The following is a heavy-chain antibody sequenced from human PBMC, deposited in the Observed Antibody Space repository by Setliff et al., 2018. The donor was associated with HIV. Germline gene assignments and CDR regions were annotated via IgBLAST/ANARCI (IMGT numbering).Heavy chain of an antibody. V-gene: IGHV3-49*04. D-gene: IGHD1-26*01. CDR1: GFTFGDYA. Sequence: GGSLRLSCTASGFTFGDYAMSWVRQAPGKGLEWVGFIRSKAYAGTTEYAASVKGRFTISRDDSKSIAYLQMNSLKTEDTAVYYCTTRGTWDYRDYFDYWGQGTLVTVSS. CDR2: IRSKAYAGTT. J-gene: IGHJ4*02. CDR3: TTRGTWDYRDYFDY.